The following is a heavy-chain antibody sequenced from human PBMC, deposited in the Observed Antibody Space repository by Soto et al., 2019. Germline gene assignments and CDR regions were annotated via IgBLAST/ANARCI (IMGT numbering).Heavy chain of an antibody. Sequence: PGESLKISCQGSGYSFITHWIGCLSQLPGKGLEGMAITYPRESDIRYSPSFQGQVTVSVDESISTAYLQWSSLKASDTAIYYCARSTGSSSWYEYNWFDTWGQGTLVTVSS. CDR3: ARSTGSSSWYEYNWFDT. CDR2: TYPRESDI. D-gene: IGHD6-13*01. J-gene: IGHJ5*02. CDR1: GYSFITHW. V-gene: IGHV5-51*01.